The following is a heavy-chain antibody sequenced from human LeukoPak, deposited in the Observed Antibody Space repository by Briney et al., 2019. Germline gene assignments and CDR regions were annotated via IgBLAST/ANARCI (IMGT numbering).Heavy chain of an antibody. CDR2: ISSSSSYK. CDR1: GFTFSDYY. CDR3: ARRPGDSSGYYYALDY. V-gene: IGHV3-11*03. J-gene: IGHJ4*02. D-gene: IGHD3-22*01. Sequence: GGSLRLSCAASGFTFSDYYMSWIRQAPGKGLEWVSYISSSSSYKNYADSVKGRFTISRDNAKNSLYLQMNSLRAEDTAVYYGARRPGDSSGYYYALDYWGQGTLVTVSS.